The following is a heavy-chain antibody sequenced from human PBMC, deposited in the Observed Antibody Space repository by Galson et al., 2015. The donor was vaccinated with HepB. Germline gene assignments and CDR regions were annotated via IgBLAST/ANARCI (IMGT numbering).Heavy chain of an antibody. D-gene: IGHD3-10*01. Sequence: SLRLSCAASGFTFSDYSVSWVRLAPGKGLEWISYISSDSTTMYYADSVKGRFTISRDSAENSLYLQMNSLRVEDSAVYYCARCPFRNYYGSGTYFDYWGQGTQVVVSS. V-gene: IGHV3-48*04. CDR2: ISSDSTTM. J-gene: IGHJ4*02. CDR1: GFTFSDYS. CDR3: ARCPFRNYYGSGTYFDY.